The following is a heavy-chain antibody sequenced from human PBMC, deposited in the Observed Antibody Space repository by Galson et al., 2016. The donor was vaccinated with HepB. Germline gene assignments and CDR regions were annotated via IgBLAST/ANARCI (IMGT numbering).Heavy chain of an antibody. J-gene: IGHJ4*02. CDR1: GGSVSIGSHY. CDR3: ASQSPSGTYHGRFDS. CDR2: IYYDGST. D-gene: IGHD1-26*01. Sequence: ETLSLTCTVSGGSVSIGSHYWGWVRQPPGKTLEWIGSIYYDGSTNYNPSPKSRATISVDTSKNQCSLRLSPVTAADTAVYYCASQSPSGTYHGRFDSWGQGTLVTVSS. V-gene: IGHV4-61*01.